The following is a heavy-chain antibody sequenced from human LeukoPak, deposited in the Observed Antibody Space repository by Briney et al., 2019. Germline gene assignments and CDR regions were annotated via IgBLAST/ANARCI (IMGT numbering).Heavy chain of an antibody. CDR2: INHSGST. V-gene: IGHV4-34*01. CDR3: ARGPGGTHYYYYMDV. CDR1: GGSISSYY. J-gene: IGHJ6*03. D-gene: IGHD1-1*01. Sequence: SETLSLTCTVSGGSISSYYWSWIRQPPGKGLEWIGEINHSGSTNYNPSPKSRVTISVDTSKNQFSLKLSSVTAADTAVYYCARGPGGTHYYYYMDVWGKGTTVTVSS.